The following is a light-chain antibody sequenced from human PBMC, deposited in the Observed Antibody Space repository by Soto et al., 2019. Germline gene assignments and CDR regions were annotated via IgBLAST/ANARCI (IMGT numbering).Light chain of an antibody. CDR3: LLSYSGAWV. V-gene: IGLV7-46*01. CDR2: ETS. CDR1: TGSVTSGHY. Sequence: QAVVTQEPSLTVSPGGTVTLTCGSSTGSVTSGHYPYWFQQKPGQAPRTLIYETSNKHSWTPARFSGSLLGVKAALTLSGAQPEDEADYYCLLSYSGAWVFGGGTKLTVL. J-gene: IGLJ3*02.